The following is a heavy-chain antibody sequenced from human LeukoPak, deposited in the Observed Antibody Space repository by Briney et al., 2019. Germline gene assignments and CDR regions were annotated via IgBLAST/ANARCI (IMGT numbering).Heavy chain of an antibody. CDR3: ARGARISSSWYSSV. J-gene: IGHJ4*02. V-gene: IGHV1-18*01. Sequence: ASVKVSCKTSGYTFSNYGVSWVRQAPGQGLEWMGWISAHNNNTNYAQKFQGRLTMTTDTSTSTAYMELRSLRSDDTAVYYCARGARISSSWYSSVWGQGTLITVS. CDR2: ISAHNNNT. D-gene: IGHD2-2*01. CDR1: GYTFSNYG.